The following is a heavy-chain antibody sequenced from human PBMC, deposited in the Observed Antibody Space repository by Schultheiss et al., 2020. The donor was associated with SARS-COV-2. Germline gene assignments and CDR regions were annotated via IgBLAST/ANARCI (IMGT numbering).Heavy chain of an antibody. Sequence: VKVSCKASGGTFSSYAISWVRQAPGQGLEWMGGIIPIFGKANYAQKFQGRVTITADESTSTAYMELSSLRSEDTAVYYCARDRYDFWSGYVSYWYFDLWGRGTLVTVSS. CDR1: GGTFSSYA. J-gene: IGHJ2*01. CDR2: IIPIFGKA. CDR3: ARDRYDFWSGYVSYWYFDL. D-gene: IGHD3-3*01. V-gene: IGHV1-69*13.